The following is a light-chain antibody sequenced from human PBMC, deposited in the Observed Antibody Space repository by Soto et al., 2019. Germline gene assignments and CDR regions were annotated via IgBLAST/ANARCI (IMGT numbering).Light chain of an antibody. Sequence: EIVLTQSPGTLSLSPGERATLSCRASQSVSSSYLVWYQQKAGQAPRLLIDGASSRATGIPDRFSGSGSGTDFTLTISRLEPEDFAVYYCQQYGTSLYTFGQGTKLEIK. CDR1: QSVSSSY. CDR3: QQYGTSLYT. V-gene: IGKV3-20*01. J-gene: IGKJ2*01. CDR2: GAS.